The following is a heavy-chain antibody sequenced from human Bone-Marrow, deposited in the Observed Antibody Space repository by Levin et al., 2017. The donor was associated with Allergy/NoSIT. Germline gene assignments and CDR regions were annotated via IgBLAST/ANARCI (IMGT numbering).Heavy chain of an antibody. J-gene: IGHJ4*02. CDR1: GFTFSSFG. Sequence: GGSLRLSCAASGFTFSSFGMHWVRQAPGKGLEWVAFISFDGTNKYYADSVKGRFTISRDSSKNTVFLEMNSLRAEDTAVYYCAKEGPNYYGSGSYPPNDYWGQGTLVTVSS. D-gene: IGHD3-10*01. CDR3: AKEGPNYYGSGSYPPNDY. CDR2: ISFDGTNK. V-gene: IGHV3-30*02.